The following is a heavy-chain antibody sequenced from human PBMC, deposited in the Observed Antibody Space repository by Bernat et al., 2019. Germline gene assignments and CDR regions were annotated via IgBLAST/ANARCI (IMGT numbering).Heavy chain of an antibody. D-gene: IGHD6-6*01. J-gene: IGHJ4*02. Sequence: EVQLVESGGGLVQPGRSLRLSCAAPGFTFDDYAMHWVRQAPGKGLEWVSGISWNSGSIGYADSVKGRFTISRDNAKNSLYLQMNSLRAEDTVLYYCAKGMQLVLVYWGQGTLVTVSS. CDR1: GFTFDDYA. CDR2: ISWNSGSI. V-gene: IGHV3-9*01. CDR3: AKGMQLVLVY.